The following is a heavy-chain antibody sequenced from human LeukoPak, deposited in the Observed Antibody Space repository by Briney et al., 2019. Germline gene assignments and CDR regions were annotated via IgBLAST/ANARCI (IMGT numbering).Heavy chain of an antibody. CDR1: GFTFSDYD. CDR2: IGTAGDT. CDR3: ARGAAANDAFDI. D-gene: IGHD6-13*01. J-gene: IGHJ3*02. V-gene: IGHV3-13*01. Sequence: GGSLRLSCAASGFTFSDYDMHWVRQATGKGLEWVSAIGTAGDTYYTGSVKGRFTISRENAKNSLYLQMNSLRAGDTAVYYCARGAAANDAFDIWGQGTMVTVSS.